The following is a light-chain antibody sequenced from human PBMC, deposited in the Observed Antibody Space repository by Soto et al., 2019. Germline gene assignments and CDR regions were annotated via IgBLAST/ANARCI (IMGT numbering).Light chain of an antibody. CDR3: QSYDTSLRVVV. V-gene: IGLV1-40*01. J-gene: IGLJ2*01. CDR2: ANT. CDR1: RSNIGAGYD. Sequence: QSVLTQPPSVSGAPGQRVTISCTGSRSNIGAGYDVHWYQQLPGTTPKLLIYANTNRPSGVPDRFSGSKSGTSASLAITGLQAEDEADYYCQSYDTSLRVVVFGGGTKLTVL.